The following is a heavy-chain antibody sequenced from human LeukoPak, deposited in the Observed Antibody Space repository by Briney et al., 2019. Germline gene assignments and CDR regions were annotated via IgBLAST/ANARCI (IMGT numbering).Heavy chain of an antibody. CDR3: AKDRLQLWFYFDY. CDR1: GFTFSDYA. V-gene: IGHV3-23*01. J-gene: IGHJ4*02. CDR2: ISGSGGST. Sequence: GGSLRLSCAASGFTFSDYAMSWVRQAPGKGLEWVSAISGSGGSTYYADSVKGRFTISRDNSKNTLYLQMNSLRAGDTAVYYCAKDRLQLWFYFDYWGRGTLVTVSS. D-gene: IGHD5-18*01.